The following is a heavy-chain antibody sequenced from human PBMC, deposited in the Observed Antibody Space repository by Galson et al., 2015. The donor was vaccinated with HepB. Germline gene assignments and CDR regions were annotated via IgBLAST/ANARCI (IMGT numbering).Heavy chain of an antibody. CDR2: ISGDGRST. CDR3: AKTAGRTIVVVVIDYFDY. J-gene: IGHJ4*02. D-gene: IGHD2-2*01. V-gene: IGHV3-23*01. Sequence: SLRLSCAASGFTFSNYGMHWVRQAPGKGPEWVSGISGDGRSTSYVDSVKGRFIISRDNSKSTLYPQMNSLGAEDTAIYYCAKTAGRTIVVVVIDYFDYWGQGAPVTVSS. CDR1: GFTFSNYG.